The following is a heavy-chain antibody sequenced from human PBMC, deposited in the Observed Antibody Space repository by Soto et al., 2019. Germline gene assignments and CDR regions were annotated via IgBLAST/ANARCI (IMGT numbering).Heavy chain of an antibody. D-gene: IGHD3-22*01. CDR1: GFTFSTYW. J-gene: IGHJ6*02. CDR3: ARGLKGYYGTDV. V-gene: IGHV3-74*01. CDR2: INSDWSTT. Sequence: EVQLVESGGGLVQPGGSLRLSCAASGFTFSTYWMHWVRQAPGKGLVWVSRINSDWSTTNYADSVKGRFTISRDNAKNTLFLQMDSLRAEDSAIYYCARGLKGYYGTDVWGQGTTVTVSS.